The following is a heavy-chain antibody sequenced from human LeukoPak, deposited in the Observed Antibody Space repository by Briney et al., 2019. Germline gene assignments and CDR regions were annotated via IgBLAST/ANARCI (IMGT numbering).Heavy chain of an antibody. CDR1: GFTFSSYW. CDR2: IKQDGSEK. V-gene: IGHV3-7*01. CDR3: ARVTGEYYYYYMDV. Sequence: PGGTLRLSCAASGFTFSSYWMSWVRQAPGKGLEWVANIKQDGSEKYYVDSVKGRFTISRDNAKNSLYLQMNSLRAEDTAVYYCARVTGEYYYYYMDVWGKGTTVTVSS. J-gene: IGHJ6*03. D-gene: IGHD7-27*01.